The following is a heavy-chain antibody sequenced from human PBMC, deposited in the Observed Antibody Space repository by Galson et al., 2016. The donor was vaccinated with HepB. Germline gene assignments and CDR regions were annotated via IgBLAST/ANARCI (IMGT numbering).Heavy chain of an antibody. CDR3: AGGIHS. J-gene: IGHJ4*02. Sequence: EPLSLTCAVSGGSISGANWWSWVRQPPGKGLEWIGDTYHGGSTNSNPSLKSRITISIDESKNQFSLEVTSVTAADTAVYYCAGGIHSWGQGILVTVSS. D-gene: IGHD3-3*02. CDR1: GGSISGANW. V-gene: IGHV4-4*02. CDR2: TYHGGST.